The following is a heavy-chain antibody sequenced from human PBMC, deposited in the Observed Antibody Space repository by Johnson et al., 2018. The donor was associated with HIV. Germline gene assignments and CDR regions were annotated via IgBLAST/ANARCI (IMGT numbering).Heavy chain of an antibody. D-gene: IGHD6-13*01. CDR2: ISSGGST. V-gene: IGHV3-66*01. J-gene: IGHJ3*01. CDR1: GFTVSSNY. Sequence: VQLVESGGGLVQPGGSLRLSCAASGFTVSSNYMSWVRQAPGKGLEWVSVISSGGSTYYADSVKGRFTISRVNSKNTLYLQRNSLRAEDTAVYYCARETRSAAAGHGAFDVWGQGTMVTVSS. CDR3: ARETRSAAAGHGAFDV.